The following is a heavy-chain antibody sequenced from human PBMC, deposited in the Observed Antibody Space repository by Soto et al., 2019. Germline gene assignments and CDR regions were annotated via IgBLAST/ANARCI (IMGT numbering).Heavy chain of an antibody. CDR3: AIPIAALSSCTFAY. Sequence: QVQLVQSGAEVKKPGSSVKVSCKASGGTFSSYAISWVRQAPGQRLEWMGGNIPIFGTANYAQKFQGRVTITADESTSTAYMERSSLRSEDTAVYYCAIPIAALSSCTFAYWGQGTLVTVSS. CDR2: NIPIFGTA. D-gene: IGHD6-6*01. CDR1: GGTFSSYA. J-gene: IGHJ4*02. V-gene: IGHV1-69*01.